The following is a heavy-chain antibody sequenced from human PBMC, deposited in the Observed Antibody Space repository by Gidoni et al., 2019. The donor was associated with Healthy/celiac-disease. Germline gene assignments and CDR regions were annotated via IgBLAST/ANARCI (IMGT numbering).Heavy chain of an antibody. CDR1: GFTFSSYA. Sequence: EVQLLESGGGLVQPGGSLRLSCAAPGFTFSSYAMSWVRQAPGKGLEWVSAISGSGGSTYYADSVKGRFTISRDNSKNTLYQQMNRLRAEDTAVYYCAKDRAAAAGYYYGMDVWGQGTTVTVSS. D-gene: IGHD6-13*01. V-gene: IGHV3-23*01. CDR2: ISGSGGST. J-gene: IGHJ6*02. CDR3: AKDRAAAAGYYYGMDV.